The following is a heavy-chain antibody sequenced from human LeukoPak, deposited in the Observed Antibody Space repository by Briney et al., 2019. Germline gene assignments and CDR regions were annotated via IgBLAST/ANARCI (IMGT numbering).Heavy chain of an antibody. CDR2: IIPIFGTA. V-gene: IGHV1-69*06. J-gene: IGHJ5*02. D-gene: IGHD3-22*01. Sequence: SVKVSCKASGGTFCSYAISWVRQAPGQGLEWMGGIIPIFGTANYAQKFQGRVTITADKSTSTAYMELSSLRSEDTAVYYCARKVPNDSSGYYYRGQFDPWGQGTLVTVSS. CDR3: ARKVPNDSSGYYYRGQFDP. CDR1: GGTFCSYA.